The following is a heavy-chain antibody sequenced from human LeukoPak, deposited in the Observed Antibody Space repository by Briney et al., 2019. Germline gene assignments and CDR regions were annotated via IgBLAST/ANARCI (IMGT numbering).Heavy chain of an antibody. CDR1: GGSFSGYY. Sequence: SETLSLTCAVYGGSFSGYYWSWIRQPPGKGLQWIGEIHHGGSTKYHPALTSRVTISVDTSNNQFSLKLNSMTAADAAVYYCARHGGWYFALWGPGTLVTVSS. D-gene: IGHD3-10*01. CDR2: IHHGGST. V-gene: IGHV4-34*01. CDR3: ARHGGWYFAL. J-gene: IGHJ2*01.